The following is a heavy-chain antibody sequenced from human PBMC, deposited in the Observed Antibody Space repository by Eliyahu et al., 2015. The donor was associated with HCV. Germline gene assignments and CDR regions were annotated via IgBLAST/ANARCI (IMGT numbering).Heavy chain of an antibody. CDR2: IALGTGQI. D-gene: IGHD3-16*01. V-gene: IGHV1-58*01. CDR3: AADDYDVRSGYRDLDY. Sequence: QMQLVQSGPEVKKPGTSVKVSCXAXGFTPTTSAVHWVRQSSGQGLEWIGRIALGTGQINYSQLFHGRVTITRDMSASTVYMELSSLTSEDTAVYYCAADDYDVRSGYRDLDYWGQGTLVTVTP. CDR1: GFTPTTSA. J-gene: IGHJ4*02.